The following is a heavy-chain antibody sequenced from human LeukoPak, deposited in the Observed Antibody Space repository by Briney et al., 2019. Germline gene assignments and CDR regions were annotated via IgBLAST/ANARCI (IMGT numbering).Heavy chain of an antibody. J-gene: IGHJ4*02. CDR2: INHSGNT. Sequence: SETLSLXCAASGGSFSGYYWSWIRQPPGKGLEWIGEINHSGNTIYNPSLKSRVTISVDTSKNQFSLKLSSVTAADTAVYYCARSRDYDHIWGNYRYFDYWGQGTLVTVSS. D-gene: IGHD3-16*02. V-gene: IGHV4-34*01. CDR1: GGSFSGYY. CDR3: ARSRDYDHIWGNYRYFDY.